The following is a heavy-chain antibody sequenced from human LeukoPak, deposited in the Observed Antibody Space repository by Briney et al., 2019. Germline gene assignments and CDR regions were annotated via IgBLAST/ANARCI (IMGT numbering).Heavy chain of an antibody. CDR3: ARSLSGYYDY. V-gene: IGHV4-4*09. Sequence: SETLSLPCTVSGGSISSYYWSWIRQPPGKGLEWIGYIYTSGSTNYNPSLKSRVTMSVDTSKNQFSLKLSSVTAADTAVYYCARSLSGYYDYWGQGTLVTVSS. D-gene: IGHD3-22*01. J-gene: IGHJ4*02. CDR1: GGSISSYY. CDR2: IYTSGST.